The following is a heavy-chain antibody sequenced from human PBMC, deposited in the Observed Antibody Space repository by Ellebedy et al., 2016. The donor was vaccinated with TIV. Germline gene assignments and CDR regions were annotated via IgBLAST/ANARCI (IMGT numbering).Heavy chain of an antibody. V-gene: IGHV4-59*01. D-gene: IGHD3-3*01. CDR3: ARLYYDFWSGNYKWFDP. CDR2: IYYSGDT. J-gene: IGHJ5*02. CDR1: GGSISNYY. Sequence: MPGGSLRLSCTVSGGSISNYYWSWIRQPPGKGLEWIGYIYYSGDTNYNPSLNSRVAISVDTSKNQFSLKLSSVTAADTAVYYCARLYYDFWSGNYKWFDPWGQGTLVTVSS.